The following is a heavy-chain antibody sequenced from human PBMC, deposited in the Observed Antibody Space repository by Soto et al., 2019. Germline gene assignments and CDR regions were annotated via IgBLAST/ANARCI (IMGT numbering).Heavy chain of an antibody. J-gene: IGHJ6*02. CDR2: IYYSGST. CDR1: GGSISSGGYY. D-gene: IGHD2-2*01. V-gene: IGHV4-31*03. Sequence: QVQLQESGPGLVKPSQTLSLTCTVSGGSISSGGYYWSWIRQHPGKGLEWIGYIYYSGSTYYNPSLKSRVTISVDTSKNQFSLKLSSVTAADTAVYYCARDAKTLGYCSSTSCPRSHRYYYYGMDVWGQGTTVTVSS. CDR3: ARDAKTLGYCSSTSCPRSHRYYYYGMDV.